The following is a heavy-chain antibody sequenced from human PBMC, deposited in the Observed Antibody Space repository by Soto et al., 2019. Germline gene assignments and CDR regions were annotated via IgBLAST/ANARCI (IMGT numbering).Heavy chain of an antibody. D-gene: IGHD3-10*01. J-gene: IGHJ4*02. CDR2: IIPIFGTT. Sequence: QVQLVQSGAEVKKPGSSVKVSCKASGGTFRSYAISWVRQAPGQGLAWMGGIIPIFGTTNYALDFQGRVTITADDSATTVYMELSSLRSEDTGMYFCARGGDGDNPWSFDYWGQGTLVTVSS. CDR3: ARGGDGDNPWSFDY. V-gene: IGHV1-69*19. CDR1: GGTFRSYA.